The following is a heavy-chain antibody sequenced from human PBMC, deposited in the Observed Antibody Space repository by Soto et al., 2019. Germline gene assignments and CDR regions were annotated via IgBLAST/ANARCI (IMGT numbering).Heavy chain of an antibody. CDR3: ARGVGSSWYFYYFDY. CDR1: GGSISCGDYY. Sequence: SETLSLTCTVSGGSISCGDYYWSWIRQHPGKGLEWIGYIYYSGSTYYNPSLKSRVTISVDKSKNQFSLKLSSVTAADTAVYYCARGVGSSWYFYYFDYWGQGTLVTVSS. CDR2: IYYSGST. V-gene: IGHV4-31*03. J-gene: IGHJ4*02. D-gene: IGHD6-13*01.